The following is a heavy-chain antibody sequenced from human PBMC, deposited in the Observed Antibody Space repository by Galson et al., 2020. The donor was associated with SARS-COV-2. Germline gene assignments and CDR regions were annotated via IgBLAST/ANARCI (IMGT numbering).Heavy chain of an antibody. D-gene: IGHD2-15*01. V-gene: IGHV1-2*02. CDR1: GYTFTDYH. CDR3: VRDFAPRGSWWFDF. J-gene: IGHJ4*02. CDR2: INPQNGGT. Sequence: ASVKVSCKTSGYTFTDYHVHWVRQAPGQGLEWVALINPQNGGTTYAQKFQGRVAVTRDTSISTVTMEVSSLRSDDTALYYCVRDFAPRGSWWFDFWGRGTLVTVSS.